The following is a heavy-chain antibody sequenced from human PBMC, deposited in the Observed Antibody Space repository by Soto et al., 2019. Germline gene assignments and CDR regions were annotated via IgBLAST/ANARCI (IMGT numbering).Heavy chain of an antibody. CDR1: GVSGFTFSKYA. V-gene: IGHV3-23*01. D-gene: IGHD3-10*01. J-gene: IGHJ4*02. CDR3: ARGSKDSYPGSRIFDF. Sequence: GGSLRLSCAASGVSGFTFSKYAMSWVRQAPGKGLEWVSTIGGTGGFVTYYADSVRGRFAISRDNSKNTLYLQMSTLRAEDSAIYDCARGSKDSYPGSRIFDFWGRGTPVTVSS. CDR2: IGGTGGFVT.